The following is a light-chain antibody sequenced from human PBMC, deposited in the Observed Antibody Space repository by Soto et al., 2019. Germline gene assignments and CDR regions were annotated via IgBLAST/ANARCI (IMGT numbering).Light chain of an antibody. J-gene: IGKJ5*01. CDR1: RGISRY. Sequence: IQLTRSPSSLSASLVDRVTRTCQASRGISRYVAWYQQKPGKAPKLLVYSASTLQSGVPSRFSGSGSGPDFTLTISSLQPEDSATYFCQQLNSYPQTFGQGTRLEIK. CDR2: SAS. CDR3: QQLNSYPQT. V-gene: IGKV1-9*01.